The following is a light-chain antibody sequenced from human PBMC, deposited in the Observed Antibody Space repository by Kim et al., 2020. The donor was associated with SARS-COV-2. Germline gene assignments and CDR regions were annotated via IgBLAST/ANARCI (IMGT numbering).Light chain of an antibody. CDR1: SLRSYY. V-gene: IGLV3-19*01. CDR3: NSRDSSGNHLRV. J-gene: IGLJ3*02. CDR2: GKN. Sequence: SSELTQDSAVSVALGQTVRITCQGDSLRSYYASWYQQKPGQAPVLVIYGKNNRPSGIPDRSPGSSSGNTASLTITGPQAEDEADYYCNSRDSSGNHLRVF.